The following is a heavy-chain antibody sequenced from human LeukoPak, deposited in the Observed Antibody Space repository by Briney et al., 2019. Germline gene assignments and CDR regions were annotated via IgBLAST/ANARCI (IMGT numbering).Heavy chain of an antibody. CDR1: GVTFSSNG. CDR3: ARWGPGRTSDY. D-gene: IGHD1-26*01. Sequence: GGSLRLSCAAPGVTFSSNGMHWVRQAPGQRLEWVAVIYYDGRNKYYADSVQGRFTISRDNSKNTLFLQMDSLRADDTAVYYCARWGPGRTSDYWGQGTQVTVSS. J-gene: IGHJ4*02. CDR2: IYYDGRNK. V-gene: IGHV3-33*01.